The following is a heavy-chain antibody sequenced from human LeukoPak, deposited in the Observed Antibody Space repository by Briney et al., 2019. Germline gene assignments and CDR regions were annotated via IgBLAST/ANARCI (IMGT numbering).Heavy chain of an antibody. V-gene: IGHV3-7*01. CDR1: GFTLSSYW. Sequence: PGGSLRLSCAASGFTLSSYWTSWVRQDPGKGLEWVAKIKRDGSEKQYVDSVKGRFTISRDNAKNSLYLEMNSLRAEDTAVYYCARDRDGSTLGLFDFWGQGTLVTVSP. CDR3: ARDRDGSTLGLFDF. CDR2: IKRDGSEK. D-gene: IGHD2-2*03. J-gene: IGHJ4*02.